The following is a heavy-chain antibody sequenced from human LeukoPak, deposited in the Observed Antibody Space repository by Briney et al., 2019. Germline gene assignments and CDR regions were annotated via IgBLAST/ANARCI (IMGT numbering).Heavy chain of an antibody. D-gene: IGHD4-17*01. V-gene: IGHV5-51*01. CDR1: GYMFSNYW. J-gene: IGHJ4*02. CDR2: IYPGDSDT. Sequence: GESLKISCEGSGYMFSNYWIGWVRQMPGKGLEWMGIIYPGDSDTTYSPSFQGQVTISADTSISTAYLQWSSLKASDTAMYYCARQKKYGAFDYWGQGTLVTVSS. CDR3: ARQKKYGAFDY.